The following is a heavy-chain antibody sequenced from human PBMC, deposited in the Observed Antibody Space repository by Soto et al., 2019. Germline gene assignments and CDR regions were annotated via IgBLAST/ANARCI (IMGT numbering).Heavy chain of an antibody. CDR2: ISYDGSNK. CDR3: AKDLYRTYYYYYYGMDV. Sequence: LRLSCAASGFTFSSYVMHWVRQAPGKGLEWVAVISYDGSNKYYADSVKGRFTISRDNSKNTLYLQMNSLRAEDTAVYYCAKDLYRTYYYYYYGMDVWGQGTTVTVSS. J-gene: IGHJ6*02. V-gene: IGHV3-30*18. CDR1: GFTFSSYV. D-gene: IGHD2-2*02.